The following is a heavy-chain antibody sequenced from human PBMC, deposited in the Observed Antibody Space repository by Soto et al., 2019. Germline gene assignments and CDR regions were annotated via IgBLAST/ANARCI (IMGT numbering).Heavy chain of an antibody. CDR1: GGTFSSYA. CDR2: IIPIFGTA. D-gene: IGHD2-15*01. J-gene: IGHJ3*01. V-gene: IGHV1-69*12. Sequence: QVQLVQSGAEVKKPGSSVKVSCKASGGTFSSYAISWVRQAPGQGLEWMGGIIPIFGTANYAQKFQGRVTITADEAPSTAYMELSSLRSEDTAVYYCASGPYPLVVAATEFWGQGTMVTVSS. CDR3: ASGPYPLVVAATEF.